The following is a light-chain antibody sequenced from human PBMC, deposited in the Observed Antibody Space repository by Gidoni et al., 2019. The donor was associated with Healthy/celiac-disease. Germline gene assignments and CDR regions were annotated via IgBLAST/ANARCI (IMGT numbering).Light chain of an antibody. CDR1: QSLLHSNGYNY. V-gene: IGKV2-28*01. J-gene: IGKJ3*01. Sequence: DIVMTQSPLSLPVTPGEPASISCRSSQSLLHSNGYNYLDWYLQKPGQSPQLLIYLGSNRASGVPDRFSGSGSGTDFTLKISRVEAEDVGVYYCMQALQTPRFTCGPGTKVDIK. CDR3: MQALQTPRFT. CDR2: LGS.